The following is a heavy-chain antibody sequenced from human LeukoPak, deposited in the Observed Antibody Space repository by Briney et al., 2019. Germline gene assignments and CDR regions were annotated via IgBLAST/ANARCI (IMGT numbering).Heavy chain of an antibody. V-gene: IGHV4-59*08. CDR3: ARNVDYADFAHYFDY. D-gene: IGHD4-17*01. CDR1: GGSISGYY. Sequence: PSETLSLTCTVSGGSISGYYWSWIRQPPGKGLEWIGYIYYSGSTNYNPSLKSRGTISVEAPKTRFSLKLRYVTAADAAVYYCARNVDYADFAHYFDYWGQGTLVTVYS. J-gene: IGHJ4*02. CDR2: IYYSGST.